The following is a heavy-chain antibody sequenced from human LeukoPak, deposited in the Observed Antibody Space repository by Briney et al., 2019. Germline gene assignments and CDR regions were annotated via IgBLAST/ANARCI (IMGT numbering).Heavy chain of an antibody. J-gene: IGHJ2*01. CDR3: ARRGSGASLEYYFDL. Sequence: PSETLSLTCTVSGGSISSYYWSWVRQPPGKGLEYIGYIYYSGNTNSNPSLNSRVTISVDTSTNQFSRKLSSVTAADTAVYYCARRGSGASLEYYFDLWGRGTLVTVSS. D-gene: IGHD1-14*01. V-gene: IGHV4-59*08. CDR2: IYYSGNT. CDR1: GGSISSYY.